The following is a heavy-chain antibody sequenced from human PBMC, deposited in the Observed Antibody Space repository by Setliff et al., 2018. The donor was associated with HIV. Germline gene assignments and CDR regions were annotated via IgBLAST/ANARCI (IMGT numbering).Heavy chain of an antibody. CDR1: GGSMSTHY. CDR2: IYTTGST. D-gene: IGHD6-19*01. J-gene: IGHJ1*01. V-gene: IGHV4-59*11. Sequence: PSETLSLTCTVSGGSMSTHYWSWIRQTPGKGLEWIGHIYTTGSTHYNPSLRSRVTISIDTSKSHFSLRLKSVTAADTALYYCASPLPVIGTGAPFHSWGQGTLVTVSS. CDR3: ASPLPVIGTGAPFHS.